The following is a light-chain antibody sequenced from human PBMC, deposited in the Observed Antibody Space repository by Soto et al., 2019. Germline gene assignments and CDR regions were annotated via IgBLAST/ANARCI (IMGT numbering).Light chain of an antibody. J-gene: IGKJ1*01. CDR1: QSVSSH. Sequence: EIVLTQSPATLSLSPGERATLSCRASQSVSSHLAWYQQKPCQSPRLLIYDASNRATGIPARFSGSGSGTDFTLTISSLEPEDFAFYFCQQRSHWPTFGQGTKVEIK. CDR2: DAS. V-gene: IGKV3-11*01. CDR3: QQRSHWPT.